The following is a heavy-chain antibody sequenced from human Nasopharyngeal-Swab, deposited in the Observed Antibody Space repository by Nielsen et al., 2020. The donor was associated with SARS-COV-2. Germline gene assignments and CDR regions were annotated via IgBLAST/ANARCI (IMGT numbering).Heavy chain of an antibody. CDR3: ARARDWGSYFYYYYMDV. Sequence: GSLRLSCTVSGGSVSTGSYYWTWLRQPPGKGLEWIGYIYNNGSTKYNPSLKSRVTISVDTSKNQFSLKLNSVTAADTAVYYCARARDWGSYFYYYYMDVWGNGTTVTVSS. CDR2: IYNNGST. CDR1: GGSVSTGSYY. D-gene: IGHD7-27*01. J-gene: IGHJ6*03. V-gene: IGHV4-61*01.